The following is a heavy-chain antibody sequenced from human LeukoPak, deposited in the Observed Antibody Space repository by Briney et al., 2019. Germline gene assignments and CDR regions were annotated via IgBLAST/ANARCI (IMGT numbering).Heavy chain of an antibody. V-gene: IGHV1-46*01. D-gene: IGHD1-26*01. CDR2: IIPSDGFT. CDR3: ARDNSVGDNAWWFDP. CDR1: GYTFSSYY. J-gene: IGHJ5*02. Sequence: ASVKVSCKASGYTFSSYYVHWVRQAPGQGLEWMGMIIPSDGFTSYAQKFQGRVTMTRDMSTSTDYMELSSLRSEDTAIYYCARDNSVGDNAWWFDPWGQGTLVTVSS.